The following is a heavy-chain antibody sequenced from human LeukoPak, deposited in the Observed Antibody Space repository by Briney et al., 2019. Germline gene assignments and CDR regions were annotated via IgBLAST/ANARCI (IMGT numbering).Heavy chain of an antibody. CDR2: ISYDGSNK. J-gene: IGHJ4*02. Sequence: GGSLRLSCAASGLTFSSYGMHWVRQAPGKGLEWVAVISYDGSNKYYADSVKGRFTISRDNSKNTLYLQMNSLRAEDTAVYYCAKTGLGWESFDYWGQGTLVTVSS. D-gene: IGHD1-26*01. CDR1: GLTFSSYG. CDR3: AKTGLGWESFDY. V-gene: IGHV3-30*18.